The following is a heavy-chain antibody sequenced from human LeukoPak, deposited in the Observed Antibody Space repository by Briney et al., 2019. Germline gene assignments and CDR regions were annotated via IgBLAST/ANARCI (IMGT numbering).Heavy chain of an antibody. CDR2: IYHSGST. CDR3: ARDEPSGWFDP. CDR1: GGSISSGGYS. V-gene: IGHV4-30-2*01. Sequence: SETLSLTCAVSGGSISSGGYSWGWIRQPPGKGLEWIGYIYHSGSTYYNPSLKSRVTISVDRSKNQFSLKLSSVTAADTAVYYCARDEPSGWFDPWGQGTLVTVSS. J-gene: IGHJ5*02. D-gene: IGHD6-25*01.